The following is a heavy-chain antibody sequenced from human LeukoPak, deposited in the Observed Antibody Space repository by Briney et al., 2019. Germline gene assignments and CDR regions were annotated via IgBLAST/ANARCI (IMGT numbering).Heavy chain of an antibody. J-gene: IGHJ4*02. Sequence: PSETLSLTCSVSGGSINSHYWSWIRQPPGKRLEWIGYIFNTGNTNYNPSLASRGTMSVDTSRAQFFLRLSPVTAADTAIYYCASRPADTTWYGVFDYWSQGTLVTVSS. CDR3: ASRPADTTWYGVFDY. CDR1: GGSINSHY. D-gene: IGHD3-10*01. CDR2: IFNTGNT. V-gene: IGHV4-59*11.